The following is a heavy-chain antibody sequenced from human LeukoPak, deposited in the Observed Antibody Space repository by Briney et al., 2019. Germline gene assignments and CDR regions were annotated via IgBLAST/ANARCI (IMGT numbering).Heavy chain of an antibody. Sequence: SETLSLTCTVSGGSISSGGYYWSWIRQHPGKGLEWIGYIYYSGGTYYNPSLKSRVTISVDTSKNQFSLKLSSVTAADTAVYYCARERRGKGFVDYWGQGTLVTVSS. CDR3: ARERRGKGFVDY. V-gene: IGHV4-31*03. D-gene: IGHD3-10*01. CDR1: GGSISSGGYY. CDR2: IYYSGGT. J-gene: IGHJ4*02.